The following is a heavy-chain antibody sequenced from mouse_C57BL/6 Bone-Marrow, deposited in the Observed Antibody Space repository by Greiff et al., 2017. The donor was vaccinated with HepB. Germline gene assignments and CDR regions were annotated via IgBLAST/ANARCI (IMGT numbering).Heavy chain of an antibody. J-gene: IGHJ1*03. CDR1: GYSFTDYN. V-gene: IGHV1-39*01. Sequence: VQLQQSGPELVQPGASVQISCKASGYSFTDYNMNWVKQSNGKSLEWIGVINPNYGTTSYNQKFKGKATLTVDQSSSTAYMQLDSLTSEDSAVYYCARFGYYTDWYFDVWGTGTTVTVSS. CDR3: ARFGYYTDWYFDV. D-gene: IGHD2-3*01. CDR2: INPNYGTT.